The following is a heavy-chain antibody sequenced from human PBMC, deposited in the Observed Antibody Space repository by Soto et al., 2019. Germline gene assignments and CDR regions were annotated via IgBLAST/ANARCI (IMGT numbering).Heavy chain of an antibody. Sequence: PSETLSLTCTVSGGSISSGGYYRSWIRQHPGKGLEWIGYIYYSGSTYYNPSLKSRVTISVDTSKNQISMKLSSVTAADTAVYYCVCEGGSYYYDSSGYQMGFDYWGQGTLVTVSS. CDR2: IYYSGST. J-gene: IGHJ4*02. V-gene: IGHV4-31*03. D-gene: IGHD3-22*01. CDR1: GGSISSGGYY. CDR3: VCEGGSYYYDSSGYQMGFDY.